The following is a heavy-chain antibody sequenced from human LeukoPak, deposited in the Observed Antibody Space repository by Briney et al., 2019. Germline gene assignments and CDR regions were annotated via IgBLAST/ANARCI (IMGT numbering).Heavy chain of an antibody. D-gene: IGHD6-19*01. CDR3: ARSPRISSGWYAYFDY. J-gene: IGHJ4*02. Sequence: GGSLRLSCAASGFTVSSNYMSWVRQAPGKGLEWVSVIYSGGSTYHADSVKGRFTISRDNSKNTLYLQMNSLRAEDTAVYYCARSPRISSGWYAYFDYWGQGTLVTVSS. V-gene: IGHV3-53*01. CDR1: GFTVSSNY. CDR2: IYSGGST.